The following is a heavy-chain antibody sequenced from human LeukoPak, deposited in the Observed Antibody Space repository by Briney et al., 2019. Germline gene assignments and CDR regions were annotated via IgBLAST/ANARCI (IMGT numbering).Heavy chain of an antibody. CDR3: ARQLRRWELLTSDAFDI. J-gene: IGHJ3*02. Sequence: GESLKISCKGSGYSFTSYWIGWVRQMPGKGLEWMGIIYPGDSDTRYSPSFQGQVTISADKSISTAYLQWSSLKASDTAMYYCARQLRRWELLTSDAFDIWGQGTMVTVSS. CDR2: IYPGDSDT. D-gene: IGHD1-26*01. CDR1: GYSFTSYW. V-gene: IGHV5-51*01.